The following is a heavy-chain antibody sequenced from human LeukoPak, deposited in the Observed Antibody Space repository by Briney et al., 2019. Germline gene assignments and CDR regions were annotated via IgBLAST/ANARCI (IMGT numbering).Heavy chain of an antibody. D-gene: IGHD3-16*01. CDR3: ARESTYYDYVWGSYGFDY. CDR1: GFTFSSYW. J-gene: IGHJ4*02. CDR2: INSDGSGT. V-gene: IGHV3-74*01. Sequence: PGGSLRLSCAASGFTFSSYWMHWVRQAPGKGLVWVSRINSDGSGTSYADSVKGRFTISRDNAKNTLYLQMNSLRAEDTAVYYCARESTYYDYVWGSYGFDYWGQGTLVTVSS.